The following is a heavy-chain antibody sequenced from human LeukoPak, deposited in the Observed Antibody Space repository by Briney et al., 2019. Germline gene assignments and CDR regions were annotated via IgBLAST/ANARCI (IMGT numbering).Heavy chain of an antibody. J-gene: IGHJ4*02. V-gene: IGHV4-34*01. Sequence: PSETLSLTCAVYGGSFSGYYWSWIRQPPGKGLEWIGEINHSGSTNYNPSLKSRVTISVDTSKNQFSLKLSSVTAADTAVYYCARTSPYHRRYCSSTSCPRPFDYWGQGTLVTVSS. CDR3: ARTSPYHRRYCSSTSCPRPFDY. CDR2: INHSGST. D-gene: IGHD2-2*01. CDR1: GGSFSGYY.